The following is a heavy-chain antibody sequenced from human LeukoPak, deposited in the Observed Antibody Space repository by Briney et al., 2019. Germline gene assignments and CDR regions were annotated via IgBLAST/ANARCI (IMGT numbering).Heavy chain of an antibody. V-gene: IGHV4-59*08. Sequence: SETLSLTCTVSGGSISTYYWSWIRQSPGKGLEWIGYIYVTGSTRYNPYLQSRVTISVDTSRNQFFLKMSSVTAADTAVYYCARHIGGGIEDMDVWGKGTKVTVSS. CDR1: GGSISTYY. D-gene: IGHD3-16*02. CDR3: ARHIGGGIEDMDV. J-gene: IGHJ6*03. CDR2: IYVTGST.